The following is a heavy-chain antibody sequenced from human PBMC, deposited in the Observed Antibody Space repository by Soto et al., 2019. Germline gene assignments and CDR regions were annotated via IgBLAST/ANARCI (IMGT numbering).Heavy chain of an antibody. Sequence: PGGSLRLSCAASGFTFSSYGMHWFRQAPGKGLEWVAVISYDGSNKYYADSVKGRFTISRDNSKNTLYLQMNSLRAEDTAVYYCAKDLPNYYFGMDVWGQGTTVTVSS. J-gene: IGHJ6*02. CDR3: AKDLPNYYFGMDV. CDR2: ISYDGSNK. V-gene: IGHV3-30*18. CDR1: GFTFSSYG.